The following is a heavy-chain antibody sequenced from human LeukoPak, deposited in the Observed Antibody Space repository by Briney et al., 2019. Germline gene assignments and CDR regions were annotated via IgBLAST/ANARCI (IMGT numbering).Heavy chain of an antibody. V-gene: IGHV2-70*11. D-gene: IGHD4-11*01. CDR1: GGSISSYY. CDR3: ARITTYSNYYFDY. Sequence: TLSLTCTVSGGSISSYYWSWIRQPPGKALEWLARIDWDDDKYYTTSLKTRLTISKDTSKNRVVLTMTNMDPVDTATYYCARITTYSNYYFDYWGQGTLVTVSA. J-gene: IGHJ4*02. CDR2: IDWDDDK.